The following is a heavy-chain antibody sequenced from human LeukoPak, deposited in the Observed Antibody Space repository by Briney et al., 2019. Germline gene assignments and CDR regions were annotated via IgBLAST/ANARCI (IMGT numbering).Heavy chain of an antibody. CDR1: GGSISSSSYY. CDR2: IYYSGST. Sequence: PSETLSLTCTVSGGSISSSSYYWGWIRQPPGKGLEWIGSIYYSGSTYYNPSLKSRVTISVDTSKNQFSLKLSSVTAADTAVYYCARDRAYVTMVRGVSRRYFDYWGQGTLVTVSS. V-gene: IGHV4-39*07. J-gene: IGHJ4*02. D-gene: IGHD3-10*01. CDR3: ARDRAYVTMVRGVSRRYFDY.